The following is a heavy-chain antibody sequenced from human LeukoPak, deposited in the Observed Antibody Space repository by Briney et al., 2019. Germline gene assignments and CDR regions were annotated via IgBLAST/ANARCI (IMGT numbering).Heavy chain of an antibody. CDR1: GYTFTGYY. CDR3: ARDFHYSGSGSYYNRAFDI. V-gene: IGHV1-2*02. CDR2: INPNSGGT. D-gene: IGHD3-10*01. J-gene: IGHJ3*02. Sequence: ASVTVSCKASGYTFTGYYMHWVRQAPGQGLEWMGWINPNSGGTNYAQKFQGRVTITADESTSTAYMELSSLRSEDTAVYFCARDFHYSGSGSYYNRAFDIWGQGTVVTVSS.